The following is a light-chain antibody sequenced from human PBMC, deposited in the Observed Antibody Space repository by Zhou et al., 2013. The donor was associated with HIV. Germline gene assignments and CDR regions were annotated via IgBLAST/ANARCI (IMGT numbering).Light chain of an antibody. J-gene: IGKJ4*01. CDR1: QGISTY. CDR3: LQHNTYPLT. CDR2: AAS. V-gene: IGKV1-9*01. Sequence: IQLTQSPSSLAASVGDTVTITCRASQGISTYLVWYQQKPGKAPKLLIYAASTLQSGVPSRFSGGGSGTEFTLTISSLQPEDFATYYCLQHNTYPLTFGGGTKVEIK.